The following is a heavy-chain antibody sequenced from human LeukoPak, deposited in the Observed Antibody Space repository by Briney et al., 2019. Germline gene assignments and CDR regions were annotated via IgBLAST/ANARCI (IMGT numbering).Heavy chain of an antibody. CDR3: ARWRWQYYFDY. CDR1: GGSFSGYY. D-gene: IGHD5-12*01. J-gene: IGHJ4*02. Sequence: SETLSLTCAAYGGSFSGYYWSWIRQPPGKGLEWIGEINHSGSTNYNPSLKSRVTISVDTSKNQFSLKLSSVTAADTAVYYCARWRWQYYFDYWGQGTLVTVSS. V-gene: IGHV4-34*01. CDR2: INHSGST.